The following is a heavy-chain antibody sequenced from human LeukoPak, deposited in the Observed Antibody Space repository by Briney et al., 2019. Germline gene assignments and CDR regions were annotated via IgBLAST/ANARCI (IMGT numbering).Heavy chain of an antibody. J-gene: IGHJ4*02. D-gene: IGHD5-18*01. Sequence: GGSLTLSCAASGFIVSSSFTGWVRQAPGKGLEWVSVIYGPGSIYYADSVKGRFTISRDNSKSAQFLQMNYLRAEDSAVYYCARGRGDSNAYVHYWGQGALVTVSS. CDR1: GFIVSSSF. CDR3: ARGRGDSNAYVHY. V-gene: IGHV3-66*01. CDR2: IYGPGSI.